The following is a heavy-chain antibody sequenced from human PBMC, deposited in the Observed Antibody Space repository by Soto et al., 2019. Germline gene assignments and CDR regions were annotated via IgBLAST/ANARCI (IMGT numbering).Heavy chain of an antibody. V-gene: IGHV1-2*02. Sequence: ASVEVSCEASGYTFTGYYMHWVRQEPGQGLEWMGWINPNSGGTNYAQKFQGRVTMTRDTSISTAYMELSRLRSDDTAVYYCARGSRPYHGGFAPWGQGTSVTV. CDR3: ARGSRPYHGGFAP. J-gene: IGHJ5*02. CDR1: GYTFTGYY. CDR2: INPNSGGT. D-gene: IGHD2-2*01.